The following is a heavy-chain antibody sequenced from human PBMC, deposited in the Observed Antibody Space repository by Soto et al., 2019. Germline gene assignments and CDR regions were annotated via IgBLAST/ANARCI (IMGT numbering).Heavy chain of an antibody. V-gene: IGHV1-24*01. CDR2: FDPEDGET. CDR1: GYTLTELS. Sequence: ASVKVSCKVSGYTLTELSMHWVRQAPGKGLEWMGGFDPEDGETIYAQKFQGRVTMTEDTSTDTAYMELSSLRSEDTAVYYCAVNDYSKYGMGVWGQGTTVTVSS. D-gene: IGHD4-4*01. J-gene: IGHJ6*02. CDR3: AVNDYSKYGMGV.